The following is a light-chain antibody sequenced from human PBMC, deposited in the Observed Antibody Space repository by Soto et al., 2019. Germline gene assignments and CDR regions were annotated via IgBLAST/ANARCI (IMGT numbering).Light chain of an antibody. Sequence: EIVMTQSPATLSVSPWQRATLSSSSSQSVNSNYLAWYQQKPGQAPRLLIYGISKRATDIPDRFSGSGSGTEFTLTISSLQPEDFATYYCQQHGQWPITFGQGTRLENK. CDR2: GIS. V-gene: IGKV3D-15*01. CDR1: QSVNSN. CDR3: QQHGQWPIT. J-gene: IGKJ5*01.